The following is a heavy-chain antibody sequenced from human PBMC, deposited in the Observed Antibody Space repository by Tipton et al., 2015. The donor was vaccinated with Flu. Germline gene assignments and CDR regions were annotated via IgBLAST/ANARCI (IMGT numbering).Heavy chain of an antibody. CDR3: ARSTPHYYDSSGYSLGMDV. Sequence: LRLSCTVSGGSISSYYWSWIRQPPGKGLEWIGYIYYSGSTNYNPSLKSRVTISVDTSKNQFSLKLSSVAAADTAVYYCARSTPHYYDSSGYSLGMDVWGQGTTVTVSS. CDR1: GGSISSYY. D-gene: IGHD3-22*01. J-gene: IGHJ6*02. V-gene: IGHV4-59*01. CDR2: IYYSGST.